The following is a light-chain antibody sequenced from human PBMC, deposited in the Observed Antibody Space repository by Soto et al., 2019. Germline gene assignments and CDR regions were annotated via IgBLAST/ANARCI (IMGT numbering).Light chain of an antibody. Sequence: QAVVSQPPSASGTPGQRVSISCSGGSCNVGSNTVNWYRQVPGTAPKLLIHSNNQRPSGVPDRFSGSKSGTSASLAISGLQAEDEADYHCAAWDDSLNGVVFGGGTKLTVL. CDR2: SNN. V-gene: IGLV1-44*01. CDR3: AAWDDSLNGVV. J-gene: IGLJ2*01. CDR1: SCNVGSNT.